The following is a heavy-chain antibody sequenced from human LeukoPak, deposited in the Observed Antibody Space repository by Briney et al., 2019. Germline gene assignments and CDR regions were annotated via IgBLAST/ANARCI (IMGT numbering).Heavy chain of an antibody. Sequence: SVKVSCKASGGTFSSYAISWVRQAPGQGLEWMGGIIPIFGTANYSQKFQGRVTITTDESTSIAYMELSSLRSEDTAVYYCARGIGYSGYDAKVGAFDYWGQGTLVTVSS. V-gene: IGHV1-69*05. J-gene: IGHJ4*02. D-gene: IGHD5-12*01. CDR3: ARGIGYSGYDAKVGAFDY. CDR1: GGTFSSYA. CDR2: IIPIFGTA.